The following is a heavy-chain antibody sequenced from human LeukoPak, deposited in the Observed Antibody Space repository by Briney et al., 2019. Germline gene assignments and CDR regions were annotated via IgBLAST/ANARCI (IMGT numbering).Heavy chain of an antibody. CDR1: GGSTSTSTSY. V-gene: IGHV4-39*07. CDR3: ARESSSSRYFMDV. Sequence: SETLSLTCSVSGGSTSTSTSYWGWIRQPPGKGLEWIGSIHYSGSTYKNPSLKIRVTISMDTSKSQFSLKVTSLTAADSAVYYCARESSSSRYFMDVWGRGTTVTVSS. CDR2: IHYSGST. D-gene: IGHD6-6*01. J-gene: IGHJ6*03.